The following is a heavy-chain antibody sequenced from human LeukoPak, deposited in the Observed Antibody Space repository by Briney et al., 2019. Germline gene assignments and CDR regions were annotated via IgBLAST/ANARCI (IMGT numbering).Heavy chain of an antibody. D-gene: IGHD1-20*01. CDR3: ARALVTGTYASFDY. J-gene: IGHJ4*02. V-gene: IGHV4-59*01. CDR2: MYYSGST. CDR1: GGSISSYY. Sequence: PSETLSLTCTVSGGSISSYYWSWIRQPPGKGLEWIGDMYYSGSTNYNPSLKSRVTISVDTSKNQFSLKLSSVTAADTAVYYCARALVTGTYASFDYWGQGTLVTVSS.